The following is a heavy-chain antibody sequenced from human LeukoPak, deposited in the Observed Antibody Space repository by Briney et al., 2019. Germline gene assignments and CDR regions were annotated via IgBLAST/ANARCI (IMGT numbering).Heavy chain of an antibody. CDR3: ARDLGIFGVVIMVGGGLDY. CDR1: GYTFTSYY. CDR2: INPSGGST. D-gene: IGHD3-3*01. J-gene: IGHJ4*02. Sequence: GASVKVSCKASGYTFTSYYMHWVRQAPGQGLEWMGIINPSGGSTSYAQKFRGRVTMTRDTSTSTVYMELSSLRSEDTAVYYCARDLGIFGVVIMVGGGLDYWGQGTLVTVSS. V-gene: IGHV1-46*01.